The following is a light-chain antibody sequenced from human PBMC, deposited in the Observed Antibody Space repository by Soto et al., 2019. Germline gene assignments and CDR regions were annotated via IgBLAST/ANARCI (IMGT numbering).Light chain of an antibody. J-gene: IGKJ1*01. CDR3: QQYNSFSPWT. V-gene: IGKV1-5*03. Sequence: DIHMTQSPSTLSASVGDRFTITCRASESISSWLAWYQQKPGKAPKLXIYKASNLESGVPSRFSGSGSGREFTLTISSLQTDDFATYYCQQYNSFSPWTFGQGTKVDI. CDR1: ESISSW. CDR2: KAS.